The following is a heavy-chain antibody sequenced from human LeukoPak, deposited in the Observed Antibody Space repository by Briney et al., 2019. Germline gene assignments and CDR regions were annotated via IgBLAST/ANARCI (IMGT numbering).Heavy chain of an antibody. D-gene: IGHD3-10*01. J-gene: IGHJ4*02. CDR3: ARDLFHIHRIWFGEE. CDR2: INPSGGST. Sequence: ASVKVSCKASGYTFTSYYMHWVRQAPGQGLEWMGIINPSGGSTSYAQKFQGRVTMTRDTSTSTVYMELSSLRSEDTAVYYCARDLFHIHRIWFGEEWGQGTLVTVSS. CDR1: GYTFTSYY. V-gene: IGHV1-46*01.